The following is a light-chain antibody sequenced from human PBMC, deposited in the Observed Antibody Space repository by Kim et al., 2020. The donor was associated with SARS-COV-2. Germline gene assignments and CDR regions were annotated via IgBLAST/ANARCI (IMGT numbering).Light chain of an antibody. CDR2: GKN. CDR1: SLRTYY. V-gene: IGLV3-19*01. CDR3: NSRDSSGDYVV. J-gene: IGLJ3*02. Sequence: AWGQTVRITCQGDSLRTYYSSWYQQKPGQAPVLLIYGKNDRPSGIPDRFSGSSSGSTASLTITGAQADYEADYYCNSRDSSGDYVVFGGGTQLTVL.